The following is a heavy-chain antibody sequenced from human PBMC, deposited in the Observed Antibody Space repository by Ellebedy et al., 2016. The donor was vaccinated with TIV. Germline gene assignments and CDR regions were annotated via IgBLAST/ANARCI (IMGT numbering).Heavy chain of an antibody. D-gene: IGHD6-6*01. CDR3: ARDRYSSSSSRANWFDP. CDR1: GGTFSSYA. Sequence: ASVKVSCKASGGTFSSYAISWVRQAPGQGLEWMGGIIPIFGTANYARKLQGRVTITADKSTSTAYMELSSLRSEDTAVYYCARDRYSSSSSRANWFDPWGQGTLVTVSS. J-gene: IGHJ5*02. V-gene: IGHV1-69*06. CDR2: IIPIFGTA.